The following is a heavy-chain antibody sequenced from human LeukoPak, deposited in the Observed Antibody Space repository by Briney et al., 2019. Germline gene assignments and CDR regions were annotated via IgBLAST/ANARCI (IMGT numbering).Heavy chain of an antibody. V-gene: IGHV4-4*09. CDR3: ARATVRGVIITYAFDI. J-gene: IGHJ3*02. Sequence: SETLSLTCTVSGGSISSYYWSWIRQPPGKGLEWIGYIYTSGSTNYNPSLKSRVTISVDTSKNQFSLKLSSVTAADTAVYYCARATVRGVIITYAFDIWGQGTMVTVSS. CDR1: GGSISSYY. CDR2: IYTSGST. D-gene: IGHD3-10*01.